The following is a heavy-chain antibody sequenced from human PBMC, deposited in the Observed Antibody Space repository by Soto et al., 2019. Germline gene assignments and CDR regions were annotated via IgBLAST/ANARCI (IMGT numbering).Heavy chain of an antibody. V-gene: IGHV1-69*13. CDR2: IIPIFGTA. D-gene: IGHD1-26*01. CDR3: ARHSFPHWFDP. Sequence: VRVSFAASVGTVGSDGIGCVHQAPRQGLEWMGGIIPIFGTANYAQKFQGRVTITADESTSTAYMELSSLRSEHTAVYYCARHSFPHWFDPWGQGTLVTVSS. CDR1: VGTVGSDG. J-gene: IGHJ5*02.